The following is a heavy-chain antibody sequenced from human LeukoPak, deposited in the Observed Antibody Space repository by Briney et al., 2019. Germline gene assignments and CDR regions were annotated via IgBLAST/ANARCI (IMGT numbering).Heavy chain of an antibody. J-gene: IGHJ4*02. D-gene: IGHD3-10*01. Sequence: ASVTVSCKASGYIFTNYYTHWVRQAPGQGLEWMGTINPSGGSTTYAQKFQGRVTMTRDTSTSTVYMELSSLRSEDTAVYYCARDHGSAYYRAPRHWGQGTLVTVSS. V-gene: IGHV1-46*01. CDR3: ARDHGSAYYRAPRH. CDR1: GYIFTNYY. CDR2: INPSGGST.